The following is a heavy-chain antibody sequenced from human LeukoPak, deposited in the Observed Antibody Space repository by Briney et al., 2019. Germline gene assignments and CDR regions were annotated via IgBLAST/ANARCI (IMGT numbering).Heavy chain of an antibody. CDR1: GFTFRSYS. D-gene: IGHD6-6*01. CDR2: ISSSSSYI. V-gene: IGHV3-21*01. CDR3: ARDRLYSSSPLEDY. Sequence: PGGSLRLSCAASGFTFRSYSMNWVREAPGEGLEWGSSISSSSSYIYYADSVKGRFTISRDNAKNSLYLQMNSLRAEDTAVYYCARDRLYSSSPLEDYWGQGTLVTVSS. J-gene: IGHJ4*02.